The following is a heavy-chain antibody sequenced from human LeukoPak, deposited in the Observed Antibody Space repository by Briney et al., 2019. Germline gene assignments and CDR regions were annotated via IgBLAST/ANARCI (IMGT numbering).Heavy chain of an antibody. CDR3: ARGSLSDWLLRSDHYYGMDV. J-gene: IGHJ6*02. V-gene: IGHV4-59*01. Sequence: SETLSLTCTVSGGSISSYYWSWIRQPPGKGLEWIGYIYYSGSTNYNPSLKSRVTISVDTSKNQFSLKLSSVTAADTAVYYCARGSLSDWLLRSDHYYGMDVWGQGTTVTVSS. D-gene: IGHD3-9*01. CDR2: IYYSGST. CDR1: GGSISSYY.